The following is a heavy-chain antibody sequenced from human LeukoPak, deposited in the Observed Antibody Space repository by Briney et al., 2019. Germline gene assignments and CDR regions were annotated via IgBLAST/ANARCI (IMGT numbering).Heavy chain of an antibody. Sequence: PSETLSLTCTVSGGSISSSSYYWGCIRQPPGKGLEWIGSIYYSGSTYYNPSLKSRVTISVDTSKNQFSLKLSSVTAADTAVYYCAQFGRTTGIDYWGQGTLVTVSS. CDR3: AQFGRTTGIDY. D-gene: IGHD1-1*01. CDR1: GGSISSSSYY. V-gene: IGHV4-39*01. J-gene: IGHJ4*02. CDR2: IYYSGST.